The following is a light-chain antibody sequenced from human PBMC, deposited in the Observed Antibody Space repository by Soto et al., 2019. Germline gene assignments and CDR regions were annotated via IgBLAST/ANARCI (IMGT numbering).Light chain of an antibody. Sequence: QSAVTQPASVSGSPGQSITISCTGTSDDVGGYDHVSWYQHHPGKAPKLMIYEVTNRPSGVTNRFSGSKSGNTASLTISGLQAEDEADYFCSSYTGSSTLVFGGGTKLTVL. J-gene: IGLJ2*01. CDR1: SDDVGGYDH. CDR3: SSYTGSSTLV. V-gene: IGLV2-14*01. CDR2: EVT.